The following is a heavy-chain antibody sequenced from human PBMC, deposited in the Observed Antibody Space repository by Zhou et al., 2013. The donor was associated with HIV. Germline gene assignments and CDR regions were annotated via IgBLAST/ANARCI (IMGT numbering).Heavy chain of an antibody. CDR1: GGSISNYY. J-gene: IGHJ2*01. V-gene: IGHV4-4*07. D-gene: IGHD3-22*01. CDR3: ARDRDYYDRTGYYYWYFDL. Sequence: QVQLQESGPGLVKPSETLSLTCTVSGGSISNYYWSWIRQPAGKGLEWIGRIYTSGSTNYNPSLKSRVTMSVDTSNNQFSLKLSSVTAADTAVYYCARDRDYYDRTGYYYWYFDLWGRGHPGHCLL. CDR2: IYTSGST.